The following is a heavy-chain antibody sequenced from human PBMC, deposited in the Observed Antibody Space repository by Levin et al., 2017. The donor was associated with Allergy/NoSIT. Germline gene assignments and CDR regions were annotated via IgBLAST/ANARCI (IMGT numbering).Heavy chain of an antibody. D-gene: IGHD2-15*01. V-gene: IGHV3-20*04. Sequence: GGSLRLSCAASGFTFDDYGMSWVRQAPGKGLEWVSGINWNGGSTGYADSVKGRFTISRDNAKNSLYLQMNSLRAEDTALYYCARVGGYCSGGSCYQDAFDIWGQGTMVTVSS. CDR3: ARVGGYCSGGSCYQDAFDI. CDR2: INWNGGST. CDR1: GFTFDDYG. J-gene: IGHJ3*02.